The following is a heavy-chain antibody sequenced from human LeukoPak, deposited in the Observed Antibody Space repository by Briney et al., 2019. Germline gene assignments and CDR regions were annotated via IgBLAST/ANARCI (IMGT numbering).Heavy chain of an antibody. CDR2: INLNSGGT. V-gene: IGHV1-2*02. J-gene: IGHJ4*02. Sequence: ASVKVSCKGSGYTFTAYYMDWVRQAPGQGLEWMGRINLNSGGTNYAQKFQGRVTMTGDTSISTAYMELSGLTSDDTAVYYCASGLGGNYPGNWGQGTQVTVSS. CDR3: ASGLGGNYPGN. D-gene: IGHD2-21*01. CDR1: GYTFTAYY.